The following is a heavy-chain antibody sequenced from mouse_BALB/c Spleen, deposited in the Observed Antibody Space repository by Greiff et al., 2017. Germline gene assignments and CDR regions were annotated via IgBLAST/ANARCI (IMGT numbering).Heavy chain of an antibody. CDR3: ARADYGPPYAMDY. D-gene: IGHD1-1*02. Sequence: QVQLKESGAELVRPGVSVKISCKGSGYTFTDYAMHWVKQSHAKSLEWIGVISTYYGDASYNQKFKGKATLTVDESSSTAYMQLSSLTSEDSAVYYCARADYGPPYAMDYWGQGTSVTVSS. V-gene: IGHV1S137*01. J-gene: IGHJ4*01. CDR2: ISTYYGDA. CDR1: GYTFTDYA.